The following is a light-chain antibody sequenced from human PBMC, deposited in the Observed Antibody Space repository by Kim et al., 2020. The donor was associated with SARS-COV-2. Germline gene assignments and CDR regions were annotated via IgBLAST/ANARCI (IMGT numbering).Light chain of an antibody. J-gene: IGKJ1*01. V-gene: IGKV3-20*01. Sequence: PGERATLSRTAKHSIGGNYLDWYQQKPGQAPKLLINVASSRATDITDRISGSGSGTEYTFTISKLEPEGFAVYYCQQYGSSSRWTYGQGTKVNIK. CDR1: HSIGGNY. CDR3: QQYGSSSRWT. CDR2: VAS.